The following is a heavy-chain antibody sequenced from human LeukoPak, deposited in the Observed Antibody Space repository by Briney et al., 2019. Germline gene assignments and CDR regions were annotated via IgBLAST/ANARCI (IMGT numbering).Heavy chain of an antibody. CDR2: IYTSGST. D-gene: IGHD3-3*01. Sequence: SETLSLTCTVSGGSISTDNYYWSWIRQPAGTGLEWIGHIYTSGSTIYNPSLKSRVTVSIDTSENQFSLKLSSVTAADTAVYYCARRSPPFFYWGQGTLVTVSS. V-gene: IGHV4-61*09. J-gene: IGHJ4*02. CDR3: ARRSPPFFY. CDR1: GGSISTDNYY.